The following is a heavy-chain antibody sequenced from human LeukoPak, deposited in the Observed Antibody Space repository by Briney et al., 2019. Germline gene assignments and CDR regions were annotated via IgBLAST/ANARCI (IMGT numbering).Heavy chain of an antibody. D-gene: IGHD5-24*01. V-gene: IGHV5-51*01. CDR1: GYIFTSYW. Sequence: GESLQISCKGSGYIFTSYWIGWVRQMPGKGLEWMGFIYPGDSDTRYSPSFQGQVTISADKSISTAYLQWSSLKASDTAMYYCARRGSRDGYNYDWYFDLWGRGTLVTVSS. CDR3: ARRGSRDGYNYDWYFDL. J-gene: IGHJ2*01. CDR2: IYPGDSDT.